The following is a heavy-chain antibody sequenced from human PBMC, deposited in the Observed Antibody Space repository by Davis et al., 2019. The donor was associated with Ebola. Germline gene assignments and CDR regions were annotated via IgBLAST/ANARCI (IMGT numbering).Heavy chain of an antibody. V-gene: IGHV3-30-3*01. CDR1: GFTFSSYA. CDR3: AREYYYYGMDV. J-gene: IGHJ6*02. Sequence: GESLKISCAASGFTFSSYAMHWVRQAPGKGLEWVAVISYDGSNKYYADSVKGRFTISRDNSKNTLYLQMNSLRAEDTAVYYCAREYYYYGMDVWGQGTTVTVFS. CDR2: ISYDGSNK.